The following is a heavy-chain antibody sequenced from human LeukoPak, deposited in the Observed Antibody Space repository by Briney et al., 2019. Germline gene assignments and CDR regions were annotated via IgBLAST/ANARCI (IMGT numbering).Heavy chain of an antibody. D-gene: IGHD3-10*01. Sequence: GGSLRLSCAASGFTFSSYAMSWVRQAPGKGLEWVSLIGGGGVSTYYADSVKGRFTISRDNSKNTLYLQMNSLRAEDTAVYYCAKGGPILLWFGELLSNDAFDIWGQGTMVTVSS. CDR3: AKGGPILLWFGELLSNDAFDI. CDR1: GFTFSSYA. CDR2: IGGGGVST. J-gene: IGHJ3*02. V-gene: IGHV3-23*01.